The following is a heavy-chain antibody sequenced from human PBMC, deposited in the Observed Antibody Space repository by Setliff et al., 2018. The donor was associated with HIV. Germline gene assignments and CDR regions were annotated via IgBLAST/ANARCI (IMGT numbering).Heavy chain of an antibody. CDR2: ISASSVNT. V-gene: IGHV1-18*01. D-gene: IGHD6-13*01. J-gene: IGHJ6*03. Sequence: ASVKVSCKASGFPFINYHITWVRQAPGQGLEWVGSISASSVNTNYTQGRVTMTTDISTTTAYMELRGLRSGDTAVYYCARVPVSSYYYYMDVWGAGTTVTVSS. CDR1: GFPFINYH. CDR3: ARVPVSSYYYYMDV.